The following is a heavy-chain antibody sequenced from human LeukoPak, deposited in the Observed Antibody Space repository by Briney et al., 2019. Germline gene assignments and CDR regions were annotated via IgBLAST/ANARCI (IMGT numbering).Heavy chain of an antibody. Sequence: PSETLSLTCTVSGGSISSSNYYWGWIRQPPGKRLEWIGTIYYSGTTDYNPSLKSRVTISVDTSKNQFSLKLRSVTAADTAVYSCATTSGYYAYYFDYWGQGTLVTVSS. CDR3: ATTSGYYAYYFDY. CDR2: IYYSGTT. CDR1: GGSISSSNYY. J-gene: IGHJ4*02. V-gene: IGHV4-39*01. D-gene: IGHD3-22*01.